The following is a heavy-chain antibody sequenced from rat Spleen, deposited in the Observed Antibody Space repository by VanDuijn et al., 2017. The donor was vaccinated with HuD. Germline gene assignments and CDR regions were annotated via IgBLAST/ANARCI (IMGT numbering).Heavy chain of an antibody. V-gene: IGHV5-25*01. CDR3: ARHNSGYGVMDA. Sequence: EVKLVESGGGLVQPGRSLKLSCAASGFTFSDYYMAWVRQAPTKGLEWVATISSDGGRNFYRDSVKGRFTISRDNAKNSLYLQMDSLRSEDTATYYCARHNSGYGVMDAWGQGASVTVSS. J-gene: IGHJ4*01. D-gene: IGHD4-3*01. CDR1: GFTFSDYY. CDR2: ISSDGGRN.